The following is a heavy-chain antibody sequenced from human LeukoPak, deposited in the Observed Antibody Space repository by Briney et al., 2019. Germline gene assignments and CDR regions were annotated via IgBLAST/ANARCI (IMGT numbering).Heavy chain of an antibody. CDR3: ARGGYCNSTTCYFNDWFDP. D-gene: IGHD2-2*01. J-gene: IGHJ5*02. CDR1: GFTFSDYY. CDR2: ISGSGSTI. V-gene: IGHV3-11*01. Sequence: GGSLRLSCAASGFTFSDYYMSWIRQAPGKGLEWVSYISGSGSTIYYADSVMGRFTISRDNAKNSLYLQMNSLRAEDTAVYYCARGGYCNSTTCYFNDWFDPWGQGTLVTVSS.